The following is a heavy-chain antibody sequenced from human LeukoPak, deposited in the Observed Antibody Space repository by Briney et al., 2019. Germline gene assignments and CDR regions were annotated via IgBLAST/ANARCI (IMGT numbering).Heavy chain of an antibody. CDR1: GYSISSGYY. CDR2: LHHSGRT. D-gene: IGHD2-15*01. CDR3: ARGHLDGSYYFDY. Sequence: SETLSLTCTVSGYSISSGYYCVWIRQAPGKGLEWIGSLHHSGRTYYNPSLKSRVTISLDTPEIQFSLKLTSMSAADTAVYYCARGHLDGSYYFDYWGQGALVAVSS. V-gene: IGHV4-38-2*02. J-gene: IGHJ4*02.